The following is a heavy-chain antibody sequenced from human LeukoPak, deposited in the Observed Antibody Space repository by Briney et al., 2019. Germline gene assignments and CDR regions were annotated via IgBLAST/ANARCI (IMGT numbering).Heavy chain of an antibody. CDR3: ARVFIRRGYCSGGSCRDYYYGMDV. CDR1: GFTFSSYA. D-gene: IGHD2-15*01. Sequence: GGSLRLSCAASGFTFSSYAMSWVRQAPGKGLEWVSGINWNGGSTGYADSVKGRFTISRDNAKNSLYLQMNSLRAEDTALYYCARVFIRRGYCSGGSCRDYYYGMDVWGQGTTVTVSS. V-gene: IGHV3-20*04. CDR2: INWNGGST. J-gene: IGHJ6*02.